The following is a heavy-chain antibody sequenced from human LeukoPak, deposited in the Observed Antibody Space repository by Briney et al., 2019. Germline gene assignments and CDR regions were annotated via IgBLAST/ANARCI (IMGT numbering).Heavy chain of an antibody. Sequence: TSETRSLTCTVSGGSISSYYWSWIRQPPGKGLEWIGYIYYSGSTNYNPSLKSRVTISVDTSKNQFSLKLSSVTAADTAVYYCAREGTEGYCSGGSCYPKYFNWFDPWGQGTLVTVSS. CDR1: GGSISSYY. D-gene: IGHD2-15*01. CDR2: IYYSGST. V-gene: IGHV4-59*01. CDR3: AREGTEGYCSGGSCYPKYFNWFDP. J-gene: IGHJ5*02.